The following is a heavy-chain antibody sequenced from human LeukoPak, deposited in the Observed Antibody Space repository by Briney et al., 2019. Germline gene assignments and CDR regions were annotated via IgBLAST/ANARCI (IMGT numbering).Heavy chain of an antibody. CDR1: GFTFDDYA. Sequence: PGGSLRLSCAASGFTFDDYAMHWVRQTPGKGLEWVSGISWNSGSIGYADSVKGRFTISRDNAKNSLYLQMNSLRAEDTALYYCATEVVPAASAGAFDIWGQGTMVTVSS. J-gene: IGHJ3*02. D-gene: IGHD2-2*01. CDR3: ATEVVPAASAGAFDI. V-gene: IGHV3-9*01. CDR2: ISWNSGSI.